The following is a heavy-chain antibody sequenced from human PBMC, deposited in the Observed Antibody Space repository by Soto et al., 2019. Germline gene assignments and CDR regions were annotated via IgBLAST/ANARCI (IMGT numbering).Heavy chain of an antibody. CDR3: AKDRYDSSDYYLYYYYYGMDV. D-gene: IGHD3-22*01. CDR2: ISYDGSNK. Sequence: QVQVVESGGGVVQPGRSLRLSCAASGFTFTSYGMHWVRQAPGKGLEWVAVISYDGSNKYYADSVKGRFTISRDNSKNTLYLEMNSLRAEDTAVYYCAKDRYDSSDYYLYYYYYGMDVWGQGTTVTVSS. V-gene: IGHV3-30*18. CDR1: GFTFTSYG. J-gene: IGHJ6*02.